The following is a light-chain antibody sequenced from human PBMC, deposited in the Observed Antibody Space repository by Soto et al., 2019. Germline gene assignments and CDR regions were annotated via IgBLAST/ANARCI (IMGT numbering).Light chain of an antibody. Sequence: DIQLTQSPSFLSASAGDRVTITCRASQGIYSSLAWYQQKPGKAPKLLIYAASTLQSGVPSRFSGSGSGTEFTLTISSLQPEDFATYYCQQINSYPITFGQGTRLEIK. J-gene: IGKJ5*01. CDR3: QQINSYPIT. CDR2: AAS. CDR1: QGIYSS. V-gene: IGKV1-9*01.